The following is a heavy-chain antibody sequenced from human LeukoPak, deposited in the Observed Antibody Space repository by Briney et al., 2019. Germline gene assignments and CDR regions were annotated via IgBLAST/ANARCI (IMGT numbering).Heavy chain of an antibody. CDR2: LNPKTGVT. V-gene: IGHV1-2*02. CDR3: ATVHMTTVTNDVRDACDI. Sequence: KPGASVKVSCKASGYTFTGYYMHWVRQAPGQGLEWMGWLNPKTGVTDYAQKFQGRVTLSRDTSISTAYMELSRLRSDDTALYYCATVHMTTVTNDVRDACDIWGQGTMVTVSS. D-gene: IGHD4-17*01. J-gene: IGHJ3*02. CDR1: GYTFTGYY.